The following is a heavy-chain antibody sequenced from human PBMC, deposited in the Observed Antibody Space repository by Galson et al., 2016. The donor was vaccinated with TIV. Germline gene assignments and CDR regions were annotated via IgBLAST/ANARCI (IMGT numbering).Heavy chain of an antibody. J-gene: IGHJ2*01. V-gene: IGHV6-1*01. CDR1: GDSVSRNGVA. CDR2: TYYTSKWYN. Sequence: CAISGDSVSRNGVAWNWIRQSPSRGLEWLGRTYYTSKWYNDYAVFVKSRITINPDTSRNQFSLQLNSVTPEDTAVYYCARGRVSAFDRWGRGTLVTGSS. CDR3: ARGRVSAFDR.